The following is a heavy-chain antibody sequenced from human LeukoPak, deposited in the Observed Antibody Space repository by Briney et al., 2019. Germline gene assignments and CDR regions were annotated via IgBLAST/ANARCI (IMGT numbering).Heavy chain of an antibody. CDR1: GYTFTSYA. V-gene: IGHV1-69*05. Sequence: SVKVSCKASGYTFTSYAISWVRQAPGQGLEWMGGIIPIFGTANYAQKFQGRVTITTDESTSTAYMELSSLRSEDTAVYYCARDHIPHYYDSSGYYVYWGQGTLVTVSS. CDR2: IIPIFGTA. J-gene: IGHJ4*02. D-gene: IGHD3-22*01. CDR3: ARDHIPHYYDSSGYYVY.